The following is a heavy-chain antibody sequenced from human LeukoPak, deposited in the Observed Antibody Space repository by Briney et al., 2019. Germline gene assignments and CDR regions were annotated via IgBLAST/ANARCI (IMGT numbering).Heavy chain of an antibody. CDR3: ARRGWDLSYFDY. CDR2: INNNGGST. Sequence: GGSLRLSCTASGFTFSTYAIHWVRQAPGKGLEYVSAINNNGGSTFYVNSVKGRFTISRDNSRNTLYLQMGSLRPEDMAVYYCARRGWDLSYFDYWGQGTLVTVSS. V-gene: IGHV3-64*01. J-gene: IGHJ4*02. D-gene: IGHD1-26*01. CDR1: GFTFSTYA.